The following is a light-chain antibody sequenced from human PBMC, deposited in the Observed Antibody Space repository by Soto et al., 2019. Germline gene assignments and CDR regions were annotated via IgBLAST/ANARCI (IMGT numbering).Light chain of an antibody. J-gene: IGLJ2*01. Sequence: QSVLTQPASMSGSPGQSITISCTGTSSDVGSYNLVSWYQQHPGKAPKVIIYEDSRWPSGISSRFSGSKSANTASLTISGLQAEDEADYYCSSYAGNRIFVVFGGGTQLTVL. CDR1: SSDVGSYNL. CDR2: EDS. V-gene: IGLV2-23*02. CDR3: SSYAGNRIFVV.